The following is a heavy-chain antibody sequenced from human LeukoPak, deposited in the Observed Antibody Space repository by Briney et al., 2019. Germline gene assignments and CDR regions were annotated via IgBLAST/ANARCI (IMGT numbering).Heavy chain of an antibody. CDR3: ARDRMEQWLVEVY. D-gene: IGHD6-19*01. CDR2: IKQDGSEK. V-gene: IGHV3-7*01. CDR1: GFTFSSYW. Sequence: GGSLRLSCAASGFTFSSYWMSWVRQAPGKGLEWVANIKQDGSEKYYVDSVKGRITISRDNAKNSLYLQMNSLRAEDTAVYYCARDRMEQWLVEVYWGQGTLVTVSS. J-gene: IGHJ4*02.